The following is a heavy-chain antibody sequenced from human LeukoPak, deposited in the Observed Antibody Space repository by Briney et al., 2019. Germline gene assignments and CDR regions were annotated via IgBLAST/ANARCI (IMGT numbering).Heavy chain of an antibody. Sequence: GGSLRLSCAASGFTVSSNYMNWVRQAPGKGLEWVSVIYSGGTTNYADSVKGRFTISRDNSKNTLFLQMNSLRAEDTAVYYCARGGYSSSWYHFDYWGQGTLVTVSS. D-gene: IGHD6-13*01. CDR3: ARGGYSSSWYHFDY. CDR1: GFTVSSNY. CDR2: IYSGGTT. J-gene: IGHJ4*02. V-gene: IGHV3-53*01.